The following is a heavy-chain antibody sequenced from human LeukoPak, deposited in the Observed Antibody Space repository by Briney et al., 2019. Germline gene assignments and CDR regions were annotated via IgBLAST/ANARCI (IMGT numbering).Heavy chain of an antibody. CDR1: GGSFSGYY. Sequence: KPSETLSLTCAVYGGSFSGYYWSWIRQPAGKGLEWIGRIYTSGSTNYNPSLKSRVTISVDTSKNQFSLKLSSVTAADTAVYCCARVGDYGDYRFDYWGQGALVTVSS. J-gene: IGHJ4*02. CDR2: IYTSGST. D-gene: IGHD4-17*01. CDR3: ARVGDYGDYRFDY. V-gene: IGHV4-59*10.